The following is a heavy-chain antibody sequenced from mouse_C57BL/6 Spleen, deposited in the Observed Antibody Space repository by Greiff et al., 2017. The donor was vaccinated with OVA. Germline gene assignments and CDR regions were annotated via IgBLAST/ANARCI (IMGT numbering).Heavy chain of an antibody. J-gene: IGHJ1*03. D-gene: IGHD1-1*01. CDR2: IDPNSGGT. CDR1: GYTFTSYW. V-gene: IGHV1-72*01. CDR3: ARTPTVVATRWYFDV. Sequence: VQLQQPGAELVKPGASVKLSCKASGYTFTSYWMHWVKQRPGRGLEWIGRIDPNSGGTKYNEKFKSKATLTVDKPSSTAYMQLSSLTSEDSAVYYCARTPTVVATRWYFDVWGTGTTVTVSS.